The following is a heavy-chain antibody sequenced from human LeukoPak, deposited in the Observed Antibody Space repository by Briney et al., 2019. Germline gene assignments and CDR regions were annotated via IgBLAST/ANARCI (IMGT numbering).Heavy chain of an antibody. D-gene: IGHD2-21*01. J-gene: IGHJ4*02. V-gene: IGHV1-69*04. CDR3: ARESRFLYYFDY. CDR1: GGTFSSYA. Sequence: AVKVSCKASGGTFSSYAISWVRQAPGQGLEWMGRIIPILGIANYAQKFQGRVTITADKSTSTAYMELSSLRSEDTAVYYCARESRFLYYFDYWGQGTLVTVSS. CDR2: IIPILGIA.